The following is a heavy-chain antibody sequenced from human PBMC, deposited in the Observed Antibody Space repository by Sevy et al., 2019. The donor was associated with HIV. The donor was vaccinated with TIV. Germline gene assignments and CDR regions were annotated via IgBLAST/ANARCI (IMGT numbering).Heavy chain of an antibody. CDR2: IKEDGSEN. J-gene: IGHJ4*02. Sequence: GGSLRLSCAVSGFTFSSYAMNWVRQAPGKGLEWVANIKEDGSENYYGDSVKGRFPISMDNAKNSLYLQMGSLCAEETAVYYCASDWGMDYWGQGTLVTVSS. D-gene: IGHD7-27*01. V-gene: IGHV3-7*01. CDR1: GFTFSSYA. CDR3: ASDWGMDY.